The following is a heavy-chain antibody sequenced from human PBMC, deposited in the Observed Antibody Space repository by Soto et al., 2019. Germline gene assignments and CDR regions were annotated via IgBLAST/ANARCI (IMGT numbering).Heavy chain of an antibody. D-gene: IGHD3-10*01. Sequence: QVQLQESGPGLVKPSETLSLTCTVSGGSISSYYWSWIRQPPGKGLEWIGFIYNSGSTNYNPSLKSRVTISMDTSKNQFSLILSSVTAADTAVYYCARAPVGSGTKPYYFDYWGQGTMVTVSS. CDR2: IYNSGST. J-gene: IGHJ4*02. V-gene: IGHV4-59*12. CDR1: GGSISSYY. CDR3: ARAPVGSGTKPYYFDY.